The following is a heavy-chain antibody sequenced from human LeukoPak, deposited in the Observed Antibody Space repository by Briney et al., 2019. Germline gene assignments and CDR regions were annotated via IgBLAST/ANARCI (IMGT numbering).Heavy chain of an antibody. D-gene: IGHD6-13*01. CDR3: AKDLARYSSSWYYFDY. V-gene: IGHV3-23*01. CDR2: ISGSGGST. CDR1: GFTFSSYA. J-gene: IGHJ4*02. Sequence: GGSLRLSCAASGFTFSSYAMSWVRQAPGKGLEWVSAISGSGGSTYYADFVKGRFTISRDNSKNTLYLQMNSLRAEDTAVYYCAKDLARYSSSWYYFDYWGQGTLVTVSS.